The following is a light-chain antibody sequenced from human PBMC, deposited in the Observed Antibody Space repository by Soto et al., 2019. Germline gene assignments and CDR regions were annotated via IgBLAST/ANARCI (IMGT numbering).Light chain of an antibody. CDR1: SCDGGGYNY. J-gene: IGLJ3*02. CDR3: SSYTSTFTVV. CDR2: EVG. V-gene: IGLV2-14*01. Sequence: QSVLTQPASVSAAPGQSITISCTGTSCDGGGYNYVSWYQQHPGKAPKLMIYEVGHRPSGVSNRFSGSKSGNTASLTISGLQAEDEADYYCSSYTSTFTVVFGGGTKVTVL.